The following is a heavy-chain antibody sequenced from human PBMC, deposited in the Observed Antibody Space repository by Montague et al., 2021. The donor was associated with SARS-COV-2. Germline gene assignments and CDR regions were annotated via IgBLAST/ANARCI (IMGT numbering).Heavy chain of an antibody. CDR3: ARDPRYDSSGYYLGSAFDI. J-gene: IGHJ3*02. D-gene: IGHD3-22*01. Sequence: SETLSLTRAVSGGSISSSNWWSLVRQPPGKGLEWIGEIYHSGSTXYNPSLKSRVTISVDKSKNQFSLKLSSVTAADTAVYYCARDPRYDSSGYYLGSAFDIWGQGTMVTVSS. CDR2: IYHSGST. CDR1: GGSISSSNW. V-gene: IGHV4-4*02.